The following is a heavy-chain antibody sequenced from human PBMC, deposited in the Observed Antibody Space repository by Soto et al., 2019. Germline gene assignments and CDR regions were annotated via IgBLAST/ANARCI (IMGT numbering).Heavy chain of an antibody. CDR2: INPSGGST. D-gene: IGHD6-13*01. J-gene: IGHJ4*02. V-gene: IGHV1-46*01. CDR3: ARVVMYSSSWYTYFDY. Sequence: ASVKVSCKASGYTFTSYYMHWVLQAPGQGLEWMGIINPSGGSTSYAQKFQGRVTMTRDTSTSTVYMELSSLRSEDTAVYYCARVVMYSSSWYTYFDYWGQGTLVTVSS. CDR1: GYTFTSYY.